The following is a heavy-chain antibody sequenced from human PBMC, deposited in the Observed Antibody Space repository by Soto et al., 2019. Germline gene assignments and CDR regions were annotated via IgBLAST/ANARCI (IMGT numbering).Heavy chain of an antibody. CDR2: IWYDGSNK. CDR1: GFTFSSYG. J-gene: IGHJ6*02. D-gene: IGHD3-10*01. CDR3: ARDNASTMVRGVIRYYYGMDV. V-gene: IGHV3-33*01. Sequence: GSLRLSCAASGFTFSSYGMHWVRQAPGKGLEWVAVIWYDGSNKYYADSVKGRFTISRDNSKNTLYLQMNSLRAEDTAVYYCARDNASTMVRGVIRYYYGMDVWGQGTTVTVSS.